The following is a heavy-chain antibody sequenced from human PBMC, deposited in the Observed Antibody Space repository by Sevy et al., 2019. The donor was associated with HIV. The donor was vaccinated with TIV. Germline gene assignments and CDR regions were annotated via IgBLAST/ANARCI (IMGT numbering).Heavy chain of an antibody. CDR2: ISHSGGST. CDR1: GFTFSSYA. V-gene: IGHV3-23*01. CDR3: AKGTLVVPAVIYYYYGMDV. D-gene: IGHD2-2*02. Sequence: GGSLRLSCAASGFTFSSYAMNWVRQAPGKGLEWVSAISHSGGSTYYADSVKGRFTISRDNSKNTLYLQMNSLRAEDTAVYYCAKGTLVVPAVIYYYYGMDVWGQGTTVNVSS. J-gene: IGHJ6*02.